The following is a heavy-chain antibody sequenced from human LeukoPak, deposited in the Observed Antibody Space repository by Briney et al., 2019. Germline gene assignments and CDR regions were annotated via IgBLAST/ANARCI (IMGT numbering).Heavy chain of an antibody. V-gene: IGHV3-30-3*01. CDR3: ARILTGENMTTVTTAYFGRDWYFDL. D-gene: IGHD4-17*01. CDR2: ISYDGSNK. Sequence: TGRSLRLSCAASGFTFSSYAMHWVRQAPGKGLEWVAVISYDGSNKYYADSVKARFTISRDNSKNTLYLQMNSLRAEDTAVYYCARILTGENMTTVTTAYFGRDWYFDLWGRGTLVTVSS. J-gene: IGHJ2*01. CDR1: GFTFSSYA.